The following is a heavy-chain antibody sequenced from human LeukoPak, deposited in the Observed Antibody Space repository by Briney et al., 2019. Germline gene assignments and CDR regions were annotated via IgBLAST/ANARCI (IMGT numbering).Heavy chain of an antibody. D-gene: IGHD3-3*01. V-gene: IGHV4-34*01. CDR1: GGSFSGYY. Sequence: SETLSLTCAVYGGSFSGYYWSWIRQPPGKGLEWIGEINHSGSTNYNPSLKSRVTISVDTSKSQFSLKLSSVTAADTAVYYCARVTKRGSGAFDIWGQGTMVTVSS. J-gene: IGHJ3*02. CDR2: INHSGST. CDR3: ARVTKRGSGAFDI.